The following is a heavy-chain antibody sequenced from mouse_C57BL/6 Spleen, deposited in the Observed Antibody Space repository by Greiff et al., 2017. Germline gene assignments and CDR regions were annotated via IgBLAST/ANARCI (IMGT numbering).Heavy chain of an antibody. CDR2: IDPEGGDT. CDR3: TTLYGSSFYYAMDY. Sequence: VQLQQSGAELVRPGASVKLSCTASGFNIKDYYMHWVKQRPEQGLEWIGRIDPEGGDTEYAPKFQGKATMTADSSSNTAYLQLSSLPSEDTAFFYCTTLYGSSFYYAMDYWGQGTSVTVSS. CDR1: GFNIKDYY. V-gene: IGHV14-1*01. D-gene: IGHD1-1*01. J-gene: IGHJ4*01.